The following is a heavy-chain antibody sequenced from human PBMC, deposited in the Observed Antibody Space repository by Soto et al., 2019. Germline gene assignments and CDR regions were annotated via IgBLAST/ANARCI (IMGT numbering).Heavy chain of an antibody. Sequence: PSETLSLTGAVYGGSFSGYYWSWIRQPPGKGLEWIGEINHSGSTNYNPSLKSRVTISVDTSKNQFSLKLSSVTSADTAVYYCAMVVGLGSYYRYYYYGMDVWGQGTTVTVSS. CDR3: AMVVGLGSYYRYYYYGMDV. J-gene: IGHJ6*02. CDR1: GGSFSGYY. D-gene: IGHD3-10*01. V-gene: IGHV4-34*01. CDR2: INHSGST.